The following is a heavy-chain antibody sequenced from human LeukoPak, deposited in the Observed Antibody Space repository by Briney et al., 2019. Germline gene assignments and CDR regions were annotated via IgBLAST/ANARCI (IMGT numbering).Heavy chain of an antibody. CDR2: INPNSGGT. J-gene: IGHJ4*02. Sequence: EASVKVSCKASGYTFTGYYVHWVRQAPGQGLEWMGWINPNSGGTNYAQKFQGRVTMTRDTSISTAYMELSRLRSDDTAVYYCAADIVINHYWGQGTLVTVSS. D-gene: IGHD3-16*02. CDR3: AADIVINHY. V-gene: IGHV1-2*02. CDR1: GYTFTGYY.